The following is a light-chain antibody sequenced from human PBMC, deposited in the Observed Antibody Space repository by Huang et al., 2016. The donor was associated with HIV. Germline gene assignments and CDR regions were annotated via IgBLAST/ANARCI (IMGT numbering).Light chain of an antibody. J-gene: IGKJ4*01. CDR2: DAS. CDR1: QSISSY. Sequence: EIELTQSPATLSLSPGERATLSCRASQSISSYLAWYHQKPGQAPRLLIYDASTRATGIPARFSGSGSGTDFTLTISSLEPEDFAVYYCQQRSNWPLLTFGGGTKVEIK. V-gene: IGKV3-11*01. CDR3: QQRSNWPLLT.